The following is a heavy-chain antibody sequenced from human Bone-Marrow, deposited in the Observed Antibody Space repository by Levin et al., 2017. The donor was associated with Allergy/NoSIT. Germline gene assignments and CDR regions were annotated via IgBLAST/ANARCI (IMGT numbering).Heavy chain of an antibody. CDR1: GFTFSSYG. V-gene: IGHV3-30*18. Sequence: HSGGSLRLSCAASGFTFSSYGMHWVRQAPGKGLEWVAVISYDGSNKYYADSVKGRFTISRDNSKNTLYLQMNSLRAEDTAVYYCAKPVSPLHPYYGMDVWGQGTTVTVSS. CDR2: ISYDGSNK. J-gene: IGHJ6*02. CDR3: AKPVSPLHPYYGMDV.